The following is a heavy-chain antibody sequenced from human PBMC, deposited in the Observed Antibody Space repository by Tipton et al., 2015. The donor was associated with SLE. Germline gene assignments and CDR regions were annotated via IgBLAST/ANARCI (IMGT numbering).Heavy chain of an antibody. CDR2: IIPIFGTA. J-gene: IGHJ3*02. D-gene: IGHD6-19*01. Sequence: QSGAEVKKPGSSVKVSCKASGGTFSSYAISWVRQAPGQGLEWMGGIIPIFGTANYAQKFQGRVTITADKSTSTAYMELSSLRSEDTAVYYCASAGYSSGWYLNDAFDIWGQGTMVTVSS. V-gene: IGHV1-69*06. CDR3: ASAGYSSGWYLNDAFDI. CDR1: GGTFSSYA.